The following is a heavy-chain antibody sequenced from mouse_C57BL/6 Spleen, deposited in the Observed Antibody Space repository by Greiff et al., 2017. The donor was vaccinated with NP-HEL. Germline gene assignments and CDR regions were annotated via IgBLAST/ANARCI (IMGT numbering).Heavy chain of an antibody. CDR1: GYTFTDYY. J-gene: IGHJ1*03. CDR3: ALYDCVSGRGGYFDV. V-gene: IGHV1-18*01. CDR2: INPNNGGT. Sequence: EVQLQQSGPELVKPGASVKIPCKASGYTFTDYYMDWVKQSHGKSLEWIGDINPNNGGTIYNQKFKGKATLTVDKSSSTAYMELRSLTSEDTAVYYCALYDCVSGRGGYFDVWGTGTTVTVSS. D-gene: IGHD1-1*01.